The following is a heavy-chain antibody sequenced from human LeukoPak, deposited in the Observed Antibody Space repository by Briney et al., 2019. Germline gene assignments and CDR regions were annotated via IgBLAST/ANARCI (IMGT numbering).Heavy chain of an antibody. V-gene: IGHV4-39*01. J-gene: IGHJ5*02. CDR1: GGSISRSNYY. CDR2: IYYSGST. CDR3: ARHSNSWFDP. Sequence: SETLSLTCNVAGGSISRSNYYWGWIRQPPGKGLEWIGSIYYSGSTYYNPSLKSRVTISVDTSKNQFSLKLSSVTAADTAVYYCARHSNSWFDPWGQGTLVTVSS. D-gene: IGHD2/OR15-2a*01.